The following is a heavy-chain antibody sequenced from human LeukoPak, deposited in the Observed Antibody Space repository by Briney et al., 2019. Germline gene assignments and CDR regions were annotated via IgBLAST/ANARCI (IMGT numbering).Heavy chain of an antibody. D-gene: IGHD6-19*01. V-gene: IGHV4-38-2*02. Sequence: SETLSLTCSVSGYSISSGFYWGWIRPPPGKGLEWIGSIYSSGRTYYNPSLKSRVTISVDTSKNQVSLKLRSVTAADTAVYYCARGDSGWYLGLGFDYWGQGTLVTVSS. J-gene: IGHJ4*02. CDR3: ARGDSGWYLGLGFDY. CDR1: GYSISSGFY. CDR2: IYSSGRT.